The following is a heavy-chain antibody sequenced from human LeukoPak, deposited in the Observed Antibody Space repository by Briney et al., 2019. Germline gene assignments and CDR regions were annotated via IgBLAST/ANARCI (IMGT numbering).Heavy chain of an antibody. Sequence: SETLSLACTVSGGSISSYYWSWIRQPPGKGLEWIGYIYYSGSTNYNPSLKSRVTVSVDTSKNQFSLNLSSVTAADTAVYYCARGRAGGHSAYNLQWFDPWGQGTLVTVSS. CDR3: ARGRAGGHSAYNLQWFDP. V-gene: IGHV4-59*01. CDR1: GGSISSYY. CDR2: IYYSGST. D-gene: IGHD5-12*01. J-gene: IGHJ5*02.